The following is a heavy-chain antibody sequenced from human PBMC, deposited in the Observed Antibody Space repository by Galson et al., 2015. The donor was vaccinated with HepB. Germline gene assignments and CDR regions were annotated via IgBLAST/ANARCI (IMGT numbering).Heavy chain of an antibody. CDR2: FDPEDGET. CDR1: GYTLTELS. CDR3: ATQIPSIHRHSPYYYYGMDV. V-gene: IGHV1-24*01. J-gene: IGHJ6*02. D-gene: IGHD3-3*01. Sequence: SVKVSCKVSGYTLTELSMHWVRQAPGKGLEWMGGFDPEDGETIYAQKFQGRVTMAEDTSTDTAYMELSSLRSEDTAVYYCATQIPSIHRHSPYYYYGMDVWGQGTTVTVSS.